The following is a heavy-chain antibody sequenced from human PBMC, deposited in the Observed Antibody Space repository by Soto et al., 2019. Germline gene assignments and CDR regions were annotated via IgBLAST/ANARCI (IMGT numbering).Heavy chain of an antibody. CDR3: AKVYYYDSSGYNLGGYYYYYGMDV. Sequence: GGSLRLSCAASGFTFSSYAMSWVRQAPGKGLEWVSAISGSGGSTYYADSVKGRFTISRDNSKNTLYLQMNSLRAEDTAVYYCAKVYYYDSSGYNLGGYYYYYGMDVWGQGTTVTRLL. D-gene: IGHD3-22*01. V-gene: IGHV3-23*01. CDR2: ISGSGGST. J-gene: IGHJ6*02. CDR1: GFTFSSYA.